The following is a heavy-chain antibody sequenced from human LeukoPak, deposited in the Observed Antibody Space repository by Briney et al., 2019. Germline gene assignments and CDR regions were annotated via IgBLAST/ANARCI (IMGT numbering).Heavy chain of an antibody. Sequence: SETLSLTCTVSSGSINSYYWGWVRQPPGKGLEWIGRIYTTGATQYNPSLKSRVTMSVDTSTNQFSLNLRSMTAADTAVYYCGRQGYTASHYFFDYWGQGSLVAVS. J-gene: IGHJ4*02. CDR1: SGSINSYY. V-gene: IGHV4-4*07. CDR3: GRQGYTASHYFFDY. CDR2: IYTTGAT. D-gene: IGHD2-2*02.